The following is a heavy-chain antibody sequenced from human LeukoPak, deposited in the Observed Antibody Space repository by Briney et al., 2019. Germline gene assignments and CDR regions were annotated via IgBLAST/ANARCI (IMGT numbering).Heavy chain of an antibody. CDR2: ISSSSSYI. D-gene: IGHD6-19*01. CDR1: GSTFSSYS. Sequence: GGSLRLSCAASGSTFSSYSMNWVRQAPGKGLEWVSSISSSSSYIYYADSVKGRFTISRDNAKNSLYLQMNSLRAEDTAVYYCARDLMWAVAIDYWGQGTLVTVSS. CDR3: ARDLMWAVAIDY. J-gene: IGHJ4*02. V-gene: IGHV3-21*01.